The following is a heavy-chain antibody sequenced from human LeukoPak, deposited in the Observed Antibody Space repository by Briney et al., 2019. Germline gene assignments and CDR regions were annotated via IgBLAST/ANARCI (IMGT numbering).Heavy chain of an antibody. V-gene: IGHV3-23*01. J-gene: IGHJ6*03. CDR1: GFTFSSYA. CDR2: ISGSGGST. CDR3: AKGGAANYYYYYYMDV. D-gene: IGHD2-15*01. Sequence: GRSLRLSCAASGFTFSSYAMSWVRQAPGKGLEWVSAISGSGGSTYYADSVKGRFTISRDNSKNTLYLQMNSLRAEDTAVYYCAKGGAANYYYYYYMDVWGKGTTVTVSS.